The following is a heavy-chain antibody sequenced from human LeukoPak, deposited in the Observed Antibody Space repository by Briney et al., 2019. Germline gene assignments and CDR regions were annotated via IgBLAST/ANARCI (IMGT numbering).Heavy chain of an antibody. CDR2: IIPIFGTA. CDR1: GGTFSSYA. Sequence: GSSVKVSCKASGGTFSSYAISWVRQAPGQGLEWMGGIIPIFGTANYAQKFQGRVTITTDESTSTAYMEPSSLRSEDTAVYYCARSGVAVAGTSRAFDIWGQGTMVTVSS. D-gene: IGHD6-19*01. CDR3: ARSGVAVAGTSRAFDI. V-gene: IGHV1-69*05. J-gene: IGHJ3*02.